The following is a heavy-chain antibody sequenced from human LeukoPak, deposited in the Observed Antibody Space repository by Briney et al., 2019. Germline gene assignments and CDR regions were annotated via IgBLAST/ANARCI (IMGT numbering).Heavy chain of an antibody. CDR1: GFTFSNYW. CDR2: IKQDGGER. Sequence: GGSLRLSCAASGFTFSNYWMNWVRQVPGKGLEWVATIKQDGGERHHVDSVEGRFTISRDNGKTSVYLQMNSLRADDTAVYYCARSRAAVVMGELIPSFYYGMDVWGQGTTVTVSS. D-gene: IGHD3-16*01. J-gene: IGHJ6*02. V-gene: IGHV3-7*03. CDR3: ARSRAAVVMGELIPSFYYGMDV.